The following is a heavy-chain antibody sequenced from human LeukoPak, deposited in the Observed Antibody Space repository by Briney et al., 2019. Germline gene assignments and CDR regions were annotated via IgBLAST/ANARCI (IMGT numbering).Heavy chain of an antibody. J-gene: IGHJ5*02. CDR2: IKQGGTEK. D-gene: IGHD2-21*01. CDR3: VRSYHPGGWFDP. Sequence: GGSLRLSCAASGFTFSSYWMTWVRQAPGQGLEWVANIKQGGTEKYYADSVKGRFTISRDDAKNSLYLQMNSLTVEDTAMHYCVRSYHPGGWFDPWGQGTLVTVSS. V-gene: IGHV3-7*01. CDR1: GFTFSSYW.